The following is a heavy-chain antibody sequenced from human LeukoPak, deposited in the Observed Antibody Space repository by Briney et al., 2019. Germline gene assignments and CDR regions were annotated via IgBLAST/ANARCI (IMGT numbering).Heavy chain of an antibody. D-gene: IGHD5-12*01. Sequence: SETLSLPCTVSGGYITTYYWSWIRQPPGKGLEWIGYIHYSGTTNYHPSLKNRVTISLDTSKNQFSLNPSSGNAADSAGDYRARMGRYSGYPPLWRQGTLVTVSS. CDR3: ARMGRYSGYPPL. V-gene: IGHV4-59*08. CDR1: GGYITTYY. CDR2: IHYSGTT. J-gene: IGHJ4*02.